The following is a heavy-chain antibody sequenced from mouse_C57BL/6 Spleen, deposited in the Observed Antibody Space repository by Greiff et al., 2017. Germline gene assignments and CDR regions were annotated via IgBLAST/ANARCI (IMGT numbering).Heavy chain of an antibody. J-gene: IGHJ4*01. CDR1: GFSLTSYG. D-gene: IGHD3-2*02. Sequence: VQLVESGPGLVQPSQSLSITCTVSGFSLTSYGVHWVRQSPGKGLEWLGVIWSGGSTDYNAAFISRLSISKDNSKSQVFFKMNSLQADDTAIYYCARRGAQATDYYAMDYWGQGTSGTVSS. V-gene: IGHV2-2*01. CDR2: IWSGGST. CDR3: ARRGAQATDYYAMDY.